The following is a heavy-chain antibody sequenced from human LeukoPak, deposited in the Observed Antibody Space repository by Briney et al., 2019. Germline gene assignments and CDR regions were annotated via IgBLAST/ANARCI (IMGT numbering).Heavy chain of an antibody. V-gene: IGHV3-33*06. CDR1: GFTFSTYG. Sequence: GRSLRLSCSASGFTFSTYGMHWVRQAPGRGLEWVAIIWYDGSIKYYADSVKGRFTISRDNSKNTVYLQMNSLSVEDTAVYYCAKDSPPTSEWLPDYWGQGTLVTISS. D-gene: IGHD5-12*01. J-gene: IGHJ4*02. CDR2: IWYDGSIK. CDR3: AKDSPPTSEWLPDY.